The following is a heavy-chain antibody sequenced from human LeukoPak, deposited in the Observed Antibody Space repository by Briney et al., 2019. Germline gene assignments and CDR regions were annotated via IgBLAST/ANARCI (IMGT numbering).Heavy chain of an antibody. J-gene: IGHJ5*02. D-gene: IGHD1-26*01. CDR3: TTDPGGGWELLMEAGNWFDP. V-gene: IGHV3-15*01. Sequence: GGSLRLSCAASGFTFSNAWMSWVRQAPGKGLERVGRIKSKTDGGTTDYAAPVKGRFTISRDDSKNTLYLQMNSLKTEDTAVYYCTTDPGGGWELLMEAGNWFDPWGQGTLVTVSS. CDR2: IKSKTDGGTT. CDR1: GFTFSNAW.